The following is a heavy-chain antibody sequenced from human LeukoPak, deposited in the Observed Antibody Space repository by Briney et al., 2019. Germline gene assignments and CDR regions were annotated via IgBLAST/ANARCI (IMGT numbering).Heavy chain of an antibody. J-gene: IGHJ4*02. Sequence: PGGSLRLSCAASGFTFSSYGMSWVRQAPGKGLEWVSAVSSSGGTTYYADSVKGRFTISRDNSKDTLFLQMNTLRAEDTAVYYCAKTRGGYYVDYWGQGTLVTVSS. CDR3: AKTRGGYYVDY. V-gene: IGHV3-23*01. CDR2: VSSSGGTT. CDR1: GFTFSSYG. D-gene: IGHD3-22*01.